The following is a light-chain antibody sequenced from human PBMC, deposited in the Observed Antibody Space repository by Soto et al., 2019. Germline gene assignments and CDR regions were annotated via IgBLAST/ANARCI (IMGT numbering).Light chain of an antibody. V-gene: IGKV3-20*01. J-gene: IGKJ5*01. CDR2: GSS. CDR3: QQYGGSPIT. CDR1: QSVSSSY. Sequence: IVLKQSPGTLSLSQRERARLSCSASQSVSSSYLAWYQQKPGQAPRLLIYGSSSRATGIPDRFSGHGSGTDFTLTISRLEPEDFAVYYCQQYGGSPITFGQGTRLEI.